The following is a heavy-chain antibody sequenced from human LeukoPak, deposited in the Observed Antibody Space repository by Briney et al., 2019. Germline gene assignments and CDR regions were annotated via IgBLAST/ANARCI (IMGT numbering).Heavy chain of an antibody. V-gene: IGHV3-7*01. Sequence: GGSLRLSCAASGFTFSSYWMSWVRQAPGKGLEWAANIKQDGSEKYYVDSVKGRFTISRDNAKNSLYLQMNSLRAEDTAVYYCAREQYYYGSGSYEDNWFDPWGQGTLVTVSS. CDR1: GFTFSSYW. CDR2: IKQDGSEK. CDR3: AREQYYYGSGSYEDNWFDP. J-gene: IGHJ5*02. D-gene: IGHD3-10*01.